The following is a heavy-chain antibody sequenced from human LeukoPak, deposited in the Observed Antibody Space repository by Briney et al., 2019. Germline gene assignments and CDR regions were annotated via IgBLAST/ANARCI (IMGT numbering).Heavy chain of an antibody. CDR2: IYSDGST. D-gene: IGHD6-13*01. J-gene: IGHJ4*02. CDR1: GXTFSSYA. Sequence: AGGSLRLSCAASGXTFSSYAISWVRQAPGKGPEWVSVIYSDGSTYYVDSVKGRFTISRQSSENTLYLQMNSLRAEDTAVYYCARGYSSDWSLWDWGQGTLVTVSS. V-gene: IGHV3-53*04. CDR3: ARGYSSDWSLWD.